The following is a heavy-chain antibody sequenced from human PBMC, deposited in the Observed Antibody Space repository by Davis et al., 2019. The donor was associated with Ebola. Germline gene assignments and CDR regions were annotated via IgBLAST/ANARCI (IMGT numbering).Heavy chain of an antibody. D-gene: IGHD3-3*01. CDR3: ARGERFLEWLLYYYYGMDV. CDR2: INAGNGNT. Sequence: AASVKVSCKASGYTFTSYAMHWVRQAPGQRLEWMGWINAGNGNTKYSQKFQGRVPITRDTSASTAYMELSSLRSEDTAVYYCARGERFLEWLLYYYYGMDVWGQGTTVTVSS. J-gene: IGHJ6*02. V-gene: IGHV1-3*01. CDR1: GYTFTSYA.